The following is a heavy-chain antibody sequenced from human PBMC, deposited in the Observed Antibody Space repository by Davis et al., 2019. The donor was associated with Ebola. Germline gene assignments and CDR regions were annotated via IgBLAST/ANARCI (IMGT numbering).Heavy chain of an antibody. CDR2: ISYDGSNK. CDR1: GFTFSSYG. V-gene: IGHV3-30*03. CDR3: ARGLDY. Sequence: PGGSLRLSCAASGFTFSSYGMHWVRQAPGKGLEWVAVISYDGSNKYYADSVKGRFIISRDNSKNTLYLQMNSLRAEDTAVYYCARGLDYWGQGTLVTVSS. J-gene: IGHJ4*02.